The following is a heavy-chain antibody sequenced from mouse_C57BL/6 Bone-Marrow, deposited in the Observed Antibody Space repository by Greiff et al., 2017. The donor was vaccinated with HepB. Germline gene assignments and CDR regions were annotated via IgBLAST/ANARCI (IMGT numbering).Heavy chain of an antibody. CDR1: GYTFTSYW. D-gene: IGHD1-1*01. V-gene: IGHV1-53*01. CDR3: ARRNYYGSRPYAMDY. J-gene: IGHJ4*01. CDR2: INPSNGGT. Sequence: QVQLQQSGAELARPGASVKLSCKASGYTFTSYWMHWVKQRPGQGLEWIGNINPSNGGTNYNEKFKSKATLTVDKSSSTAYMQLSSLTSEDSAVYYCARRNYYGSRPYAMDYWGQGTSVTVSS.